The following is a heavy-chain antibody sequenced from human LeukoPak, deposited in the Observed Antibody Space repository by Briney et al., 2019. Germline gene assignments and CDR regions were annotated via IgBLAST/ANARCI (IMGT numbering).Heavy chain of an antibody. CDR2: ISSDSTYI. J-gene: IGHJ3*01. CDR3: TRDYPASFDV. V-gene: IGHV3-21*03. Sequence: GGSLRLSCAASGFTFSTDNMNWVRQAPGKGLEWVSSISSDSTYIYYADSVKGRFTISRDDSKSIAYLQMNSLKTEDTAMYYCTRDYPASFDVWGQGTLVTVSS. CDR1: GFTFSTDN.